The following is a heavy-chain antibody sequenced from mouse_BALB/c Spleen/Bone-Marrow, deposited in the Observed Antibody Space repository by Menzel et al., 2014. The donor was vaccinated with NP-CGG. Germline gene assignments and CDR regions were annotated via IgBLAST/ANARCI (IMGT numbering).Heavy chain of an antibody. CDR2: ISNGGGST. CDR3: ARQLGLRVDY. J-gene: IGHJ4*01. Sequence: EVMLVESGGGLVQPGGSLKLSCAASGFTFSSYSMSWVRQTPEKRLEWVAYISNGGGSTYYPDTVKGRFTISRDNAKNTLYLQMSSLKSEDTAMYYCARQLGLRVDYWGQGSSVTVSS. V-gene: IGHV5-12-2*01. CDR1: GFTFSSYS. D-gene: IGHD3-1*01.